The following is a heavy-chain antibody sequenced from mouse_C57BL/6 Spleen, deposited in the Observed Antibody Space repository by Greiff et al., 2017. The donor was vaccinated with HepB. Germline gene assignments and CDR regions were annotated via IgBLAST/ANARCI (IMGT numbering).Heavy chain of an antibody. J-gene: IGHJ1*03. D-gene: IGHD1-1*01. Sequence: EVQGVESGGGLVKPGGSLKLSCAASGFTFSSYAMSWVRQTPEKRLEWVATISDGGSYTYYPDNVKGRFTISRDNAKNNLYLQMSHLKSEDTAMYYCARIITTVVDYWYFDVWGTGTTVTVSS. V-gene: IGHV5-4*01. CDR1: GFTFSSYA. CDR2: ISDGGSYT. CDR3: ARIITTVVDYWYFDV.